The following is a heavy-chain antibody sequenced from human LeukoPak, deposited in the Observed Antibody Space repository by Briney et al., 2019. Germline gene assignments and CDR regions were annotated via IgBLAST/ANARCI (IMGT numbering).Heavy chain of an antibody. CDR3: AKEAHYPHMGTYLVTIDS. V-gene: IGHV1-8*03. D-gene: IGHD3-9*01. Sequence: ASVKVSCKASGYTFTSYDINWVRQATGQGLEWMGWMNPNSGNTGYAQKFQGRVTITRNTSISTAYMELSSLRAEDTALYYCAKEAHYPHMGTYLVTIDSWGQGTLVTVSS. CDR2: MNPNSGNT. CDR1: GYTFTSYD. J-gene: IGHJ4*02.